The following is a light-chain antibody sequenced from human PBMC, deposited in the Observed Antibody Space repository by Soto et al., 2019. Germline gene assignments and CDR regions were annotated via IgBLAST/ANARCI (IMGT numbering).Light chain of an antibody. V-gene: IGKV3-20*01. CDR3: QQYPGYT. CDR1: QSVSSSY. CDR2: GAS. J-gene: IGKJ2*01. Sequence: EIVLTQSPGTLSLSPGERATLSCRASQSVSSSYLAWYQQKPDQAPRLLIYGASGRATGIPDSFSGSGSGTDFTLTISRLEPEDFAVYYCQQYPGYTFGQGTKLEIK.